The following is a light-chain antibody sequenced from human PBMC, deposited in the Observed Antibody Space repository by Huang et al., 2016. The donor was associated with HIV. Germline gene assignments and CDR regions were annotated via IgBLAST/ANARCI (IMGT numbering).Light chain of an antibody. CDR2: DAS. V-gene: IGKV3-11*01. Sequence: EIVLTQSPATLSLSPGERATLACRASQSVGNYLAWSQQKSGQAPRLLIYDASIRATGIPARFCGSGSVTDFTLTINSLEPEDFAVYYCQQRRNWPPTTFGGGTKVEIK. CDR3: QQRRNWPPTT. CDR1: QSVGNY. J-gene: IGKJ4*01.